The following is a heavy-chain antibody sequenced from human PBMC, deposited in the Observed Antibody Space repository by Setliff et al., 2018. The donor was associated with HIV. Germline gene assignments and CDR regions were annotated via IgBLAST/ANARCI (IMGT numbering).Heavy chain of an antibody. V-gene: IGHV4-38-2*02. CDR3: AGDVLDLVISVYGF. Sequence: SEILSLTCDVSGFSISSRYYWGWIRQSPGKGLEWIGNIYHTGSSYYNPSLNDRATISLDTSKNQFSLKLNSVTAADTAVYYCAGDVLDLVISVYGFWGQGIPVTVSS. J-gene: IGHJ4*02. CDR1: GFSISSRYY. CDR2: IYHTGSS. D-gene: IGHD3-22*01.